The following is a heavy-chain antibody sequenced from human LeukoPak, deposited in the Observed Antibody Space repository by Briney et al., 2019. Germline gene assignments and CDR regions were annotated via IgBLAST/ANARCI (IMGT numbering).Heavy chain of an antibody. D-gene: IGHD2-2*02. Sequence: GGSLRLSCAASGFTFSSYEMNWVRQAPGKGLEWVSYISSSGSTIYYADSVKGRFTISRDNAKNSLYLQMNSLRAEDTAVYYCARGRCSSTSCYTFDPWGQGTPVTVSS. CDR1: GFTFSSYE. CDR3: ARGRCSSTSCYTFDP. CDR2: ISSSGSTI. V-gene: IGHV3-48*03. J-gene: IGHJ5*02.